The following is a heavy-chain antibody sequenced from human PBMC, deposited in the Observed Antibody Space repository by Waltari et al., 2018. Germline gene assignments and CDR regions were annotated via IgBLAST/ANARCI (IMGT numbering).Heavy chain of an antibody. V-gene: IGHV3-7*04. CDR2: IKQDGSEK. J-gene: IGHJ4*02. CDR3: ARGVTTVEY. D-gene: IGHD2-21*02. CDR1: GFTFPNHW. Sequence: EVQLVESGGGLVQPGGSLRLSCSVSGFTFPNHWMSWVRQAPGKGPEWVASIKQDGSEKYYGDSMKGQFTISRDNAKNSLSLQMDSLRAEDTAVYFCARGVTTVEYWGQGTLVTVSS.